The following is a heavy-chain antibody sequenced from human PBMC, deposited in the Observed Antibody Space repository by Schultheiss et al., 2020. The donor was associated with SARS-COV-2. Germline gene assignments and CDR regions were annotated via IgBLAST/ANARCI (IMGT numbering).Heavy chain of an antibody. V-gene: IGHV3-53*01. CDR2: IYSGGST. Sequence: GGSLRLSCAASGFTVSSNYMSWVRQAPGKGLEWVSVIYSGGSTYYADSVKGRFTISRDNSKNTLYLQMNSLRAEDTAVYYCATSTGTNYYYYYYMDVWGKGTTVTVSS. CDR3: ATSTGTNYYYYYYMDV. CDR1: GFTVSSNY. D-gene: IGHD1-7*01. J-gene: IGHJ6*03.